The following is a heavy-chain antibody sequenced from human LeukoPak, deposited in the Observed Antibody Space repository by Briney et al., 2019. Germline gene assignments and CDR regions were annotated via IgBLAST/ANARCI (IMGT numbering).Heavy chain of an antibody. V-gene: IGHV3-49*03. CDR1: GFTFGDYA. Sequence: GGSLRLSCTASGFTFGDYAMSWFRQAPGKGLEWVGFIRSKAYGGTTEYAASVKGRFTISRDDSKSIAYLQMNSLKTEDTAVYYCTRDRDNWNYVSFDYWGQGTLATVSS. D-gene: IGHD1-7*01. CDR2: IRSKAYGGTT. CDR3: TRDRDNWNYVSFDY. J-gene: IGHJ4*02.